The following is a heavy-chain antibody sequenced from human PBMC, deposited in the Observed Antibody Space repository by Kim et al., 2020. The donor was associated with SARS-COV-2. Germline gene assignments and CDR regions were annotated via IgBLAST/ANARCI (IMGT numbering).Heavy chain of an antibody. J-gene: IGHJ4*02. V-gene: IGHV4-4*07. CDR2: T. D-gene: IGHD1-1*01. CDR3: ARLNQRHGGFDY. Sequence: TNHNPSLKSRVSMSVDRSKNQFSLSVSSVTAAETAVYYCARLNQRHGGFDYWGQGPLVSVPS.